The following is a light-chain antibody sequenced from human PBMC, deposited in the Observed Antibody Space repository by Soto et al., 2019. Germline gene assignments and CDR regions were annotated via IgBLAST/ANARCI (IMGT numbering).Light chain of an antibody. Sequence: EIVLTQSPGTLSLSPGERATLSCRASQSVSSNYLAWYQQKPGQAPRLLIYGASTRATGIPDRFSGSGSGTDFTLTISRLEPEDFAVYYCQQRSDWPPTFGQGTKVDIK. CDR3: QQRSDWPPT. CDR2: GAS. CDR1: QSVSSNY. J-gene: IGKJ1*01. V-gene: IGKV3D-20*02.